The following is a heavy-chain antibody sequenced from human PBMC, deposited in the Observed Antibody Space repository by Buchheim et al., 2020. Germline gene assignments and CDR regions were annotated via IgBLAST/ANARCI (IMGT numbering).Heavy chain of an antibody. D-gene: IGHD6-13*01. V-gene: IGHV3-48*02. CDR2: ISSSSSTI. Sequence: VQLVESGGGVVQSGRSLRLSCAASGFTFSTNAMHWVRQAPGKGLEWVSYISSSSSTIYYADSVKGRFTISRDNAKNSLYLQMNSLRDEDTAVYYCARIRAAPPGDFDYWGQGTL. CDR3: ARIRAAPPGDFDY. J-gene: IGHJ4*02. CDR1: GFTFSTNA.